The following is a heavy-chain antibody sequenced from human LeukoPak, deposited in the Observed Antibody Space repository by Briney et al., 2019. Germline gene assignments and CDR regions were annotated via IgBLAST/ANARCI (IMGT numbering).Heavy chain of an antibody. CDR3: ARLLLFRSNWFDP. J-gene: IGHJ5*02. V-gene: IGHV4-39*07. CDR1: GGSIRSSNHF. Sequence: PSETLSLTCTVSGGSIRSSNHFWGWIRQPPGKGLEWIGTIYYSGSTYYNSSLKSRVTISVDTSKNQFSLKLSSVTAADTAVYYCARLLLFRSNWFDPWGQGTLVTVSS. CDR2: IYYSGST. D-gene: IGHD2-15*01.